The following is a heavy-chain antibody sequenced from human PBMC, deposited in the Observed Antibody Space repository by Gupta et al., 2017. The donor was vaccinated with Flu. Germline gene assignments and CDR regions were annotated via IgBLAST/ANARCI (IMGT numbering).Heavy chain of an antibody. CDR3: ARDALTVVRTSRTLLHSFFDS. V-gene: IGHV1-2*06. J-gene: IGHJ4*02. D-gene: IGHD2-15*01. Sequence: GWVGRINPNNGDTNSARTFRGRVAVTWDTSINTAYMELSRSASDDTAVYYCARDALTVVRTSRTLLHSFFDSWGQGTLVTVSS. CDR2: INPNNGDT.